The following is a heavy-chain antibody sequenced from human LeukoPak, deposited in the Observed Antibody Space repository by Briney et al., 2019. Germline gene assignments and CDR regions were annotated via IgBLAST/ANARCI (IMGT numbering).Heavy chain of an antibody. V-gene: IGHV3-30*18. CDR1: GFTFSSYG. CDR3: AEEEQLWYLHY. Sequence: PGRSLRLSCAASGFTFSSYGMHWVRQAPGKGLEWVALISYDGSNKYYADSVKGRFTISRDNSKNTLYLQMNSLRAEDTAVYYCAEEEQLWYLHYWGQGTLVTVSS. J-gene: IGHJ4*02. D-gene: IGHD5-18*01. CDR2: ISYDGSNK.